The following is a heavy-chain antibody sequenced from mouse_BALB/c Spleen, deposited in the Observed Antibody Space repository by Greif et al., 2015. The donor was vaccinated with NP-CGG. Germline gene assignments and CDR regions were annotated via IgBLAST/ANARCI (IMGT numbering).Heavy chain of an antibody. CDR1: GFSLTSYG. CDR3: ARERGATVWFAY. CDR2: KWAGGST. J-gene: IGHJ3*01. Sequence: VKLMESGPGLEAPSQSLSITCTVSGFSLTSYGVHWVRQPPGKGLEWLGVKWAGGSTNYNSALMSRLSIRKYNSKSXVFLKMNSLQTDDTAMYYCARERGATVWFAYWGQGSLVTVSA. V-gene: IGHV2-9*02. D-gene: IGHD1-1*01.